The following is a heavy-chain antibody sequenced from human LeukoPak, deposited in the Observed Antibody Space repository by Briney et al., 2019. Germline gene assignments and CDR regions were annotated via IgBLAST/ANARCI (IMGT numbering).Heavy chain of an antibody. D-gene: IGHD2-2*01. CDR2: INYNGEKT. CDR3: TRSGLTGMREYQRAAYYYYDMDV. J-gene: IGHJ6*01. Sequence: PSETLSLTCTVSGGSFSGYLWSWIRQPPGKGLEWIGEINYNGEKTNYNPSLKSRVTMSVDPSTNQFSLHFRSVTAAHTAVYFCTRSGLTGMREYQRAAYYYYDMDVWGQGTAVTVSS. CDR1: GGSFSGYL. V-gene: IGHV4-34*01.